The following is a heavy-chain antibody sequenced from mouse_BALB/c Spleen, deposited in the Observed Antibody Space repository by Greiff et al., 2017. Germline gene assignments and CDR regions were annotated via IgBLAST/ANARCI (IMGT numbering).Heavy chain of an antibody. CDR2: IDPANGNT. V-gene: IGHV14-3*02. D-gene: IGHD1-2*01. CDR1: GFNIKDTY. J-gene: IGHJ2*01. Sequence: VQLQQSGAELVKPGASVKLSCTASGFNIKDTYMHWVKQRPEQGLEWIGRIDPANGNTKYDPKFQGKATITADTSSNTAYLQLSSLTSEDTAVYYCAFTAATDYFDYWGQGTTLTVSS. CDR3: AFTAATDYFDY.